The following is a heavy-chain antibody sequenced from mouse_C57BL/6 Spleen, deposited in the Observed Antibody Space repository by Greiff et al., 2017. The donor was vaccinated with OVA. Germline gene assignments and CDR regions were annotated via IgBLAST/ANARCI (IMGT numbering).Heavy chain of an antibody. V-gene: IGHV1-55*01. J-gene: IGHJ4*01. CDR3: ARRGSNYEDYYAMDY. CDR1: GYTFTSYW. D-gene: IGHD2-5*01. Sequence: QVQLQQPGAELVKPGASVKMSCKASGYTFTSYWITWVKQRPGQGLEWIGDIYPGSGSTNYNEKFKSKATLTVDTSSSTAYMQLSSLTSEDSAVYYCARRGSNYEDYYAMDYWGQGTSVTVSS. CDR2: IYPGSGST.